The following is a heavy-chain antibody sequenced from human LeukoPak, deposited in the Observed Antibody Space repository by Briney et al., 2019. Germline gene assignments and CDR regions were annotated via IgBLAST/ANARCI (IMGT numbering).Heavy chain of an antibody. CDR3: ARDLKYYDSSGFDY. D-gene: IGHD3-22*01. Sequence: PGGPLRLSCATPGSTFSSYSMNWVRQAPGKGLEWFSCISSSSSFIYYTGSVKGRFTISRDNAKNSLTLQMNSLRAEDTAVYYCARDLKYYDSSGFDYWGQGTLVTVSS. CDR1: GSTFSSYS. J-gene: IGHJ4*02. CDR2: ISSSSSFI. V-gene: IGHV3-21*01.